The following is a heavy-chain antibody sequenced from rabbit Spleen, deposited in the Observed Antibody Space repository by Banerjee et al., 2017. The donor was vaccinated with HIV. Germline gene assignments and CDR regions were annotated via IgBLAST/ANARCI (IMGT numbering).Heavy chain of an antibody. CDR3: ARGYGDASVNYITGAFDP. J-gene: IGHJ2*01. V-gene: IGHV1S45*01. CDR2: INAVTGKA. CDR1: GFPFSNKAV. D-gene: IGHD6-1*01. Sequence: QEQLVESGGGLVQPEGSLTLTCKASGFPFSNKAVMCWVRQAPGKGLEWIACINAVTGKAVYASWARVRFTISKPSSTTVTLQMTSLTAADTATYFCARGYGDASVNYITGAFDPWGQGTLVTVS.